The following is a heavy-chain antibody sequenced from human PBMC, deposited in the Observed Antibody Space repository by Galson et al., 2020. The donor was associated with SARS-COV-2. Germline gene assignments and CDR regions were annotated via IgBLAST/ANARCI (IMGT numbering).Heavy chain of an antibody. CDR3: ARDQYLPYGGGALFGS. CDR2: IYYSGST. Sequence: SETLSLTCTVSGGSISSSSYYWGWIRQPPGKGLEWIGSIYYSGSTYYNPSLKSRVTISVDTSKNQFSLKLSSVTAADTAVYYCARDQYLPYGGGALFGSWSQRTLITVSS. J-gene: IGHJ4*02. D-gene: IGHD2-15*01. CDR1: GGSISSSSYY. V-gene: IGHV4-39*07.